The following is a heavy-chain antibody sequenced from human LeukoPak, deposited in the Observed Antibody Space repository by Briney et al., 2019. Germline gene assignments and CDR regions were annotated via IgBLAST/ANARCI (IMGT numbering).Heavy chain of an antibody. Sequence: GASVKVSCKASGYTFTGYYMHWVRQAPGQGLEWMGRINPNSGGTNYAQKFQGRVTMTRDTSISTAYMELSRLRSDDTAVYYCALYSGSYGRYIFDYWGQGTLATVSS. D-gene: IGHD3-10*01. CDR2: INPNSGGT. CDR3: ALYSGSYGRYIFDY. V-gene: IGHV1-2*06. CDR1: GYTFTGYY. J-gene: IGHJ4*02.